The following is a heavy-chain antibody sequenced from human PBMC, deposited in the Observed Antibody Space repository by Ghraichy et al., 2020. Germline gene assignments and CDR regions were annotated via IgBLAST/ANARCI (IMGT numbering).Heavy chain of an antibody. V-gene: IGHV4-61*01. Sequence: SETLSLTCTVAGGSVSSASYYWNWIRQPPGKALEWIGLIHYRGASYYNPSLQIRLTISVYTSKNHISLNLRSVTAADRAVYYCASATNPYFYSYYGLDVWGQGTTVTVSS. CDR3: ASATNPYFYSYYGLDV. D-gene: IGHD1/OR15-1a*01. CDR1: GGSVSSASYY. CDR2: IHYRGAS. J-gene: IGHJ6*02.